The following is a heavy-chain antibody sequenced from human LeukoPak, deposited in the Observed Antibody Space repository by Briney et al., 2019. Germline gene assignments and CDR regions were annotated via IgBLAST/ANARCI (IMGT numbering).Heavy chain of an antibody. V-gene: IGHV3-66*01. CDR3: ARDRRDFWSGYYIPFDS. CDR2: IYSGSIT. CDR1: GFTVSSNY. D-gene: IGHD3-3*01. Sequence: GGSLRLSCAASGFTVSSNYMSWVRQAPGKGLEWVSVIYSGSITYYTDSVKGRFTISRDNSKNTVDLQMNSLRAEDTAVYYCARDRRDFWSGYYIPFDSCGQGTLVTVSS. J-gene: IGHJ4*02.